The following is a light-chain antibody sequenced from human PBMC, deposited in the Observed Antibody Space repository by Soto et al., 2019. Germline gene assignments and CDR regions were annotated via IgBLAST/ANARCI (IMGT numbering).Light chain of an antibody. J-gene: IGKJ1*01. CDR2: DAS. CDR1: QSISSW. Sequence: DIQMTQSPSTLSASVGDRVTITCRASQSISSWLAWYQQKPGKAPKLLIYDASSLESGVPSRFSGSGSGTEFPLTISSLQPDDFATYYCQQYRTFGQGTKVDIK. V-gene: IGKV1-5*01. CDR3: QQYRT.